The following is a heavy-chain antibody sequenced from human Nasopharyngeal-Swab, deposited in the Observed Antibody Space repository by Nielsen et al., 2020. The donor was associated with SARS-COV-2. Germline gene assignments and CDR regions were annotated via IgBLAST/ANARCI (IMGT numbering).Heavy chain of an antibody. V-gene: IGHV4-34*01. J-gene: IGHJ4*02. D-gene: IGHD3-10*01. Sequence: SETLSLTCAVYGGSFSDYYWSWIRQPPGKGLEWIAEINHSGSTNYNPSLKSRVTISVDTSKNQFSLNLRSVTAADTVVYYCARDPSVVRGVRRFDYWGQGTLVTVSS. CDR1: GGSFSDYY. CDR2: INHSGST. CDR3: ARDPSVVRGVRRFDY.